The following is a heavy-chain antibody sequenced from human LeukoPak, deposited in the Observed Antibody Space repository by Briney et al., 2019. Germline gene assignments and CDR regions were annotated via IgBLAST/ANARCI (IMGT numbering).Heavy chain of an antibody. J-gene: IGHJ3*02. D-gene: IGHD2-21*02. Sequence: ASVKVSCKASGYTLTSYGISWVRQAPGQGLEWMGSISAYNGNTNYAQKLQGRVTMTTDTSTSTAYMELRSLRSDDTAVYYCARDTLAYCGGDCPPGAFDIWGQGTMVTVSS. CDR3: ARDTLAYCGGDCPPGAFDI. CDR2: ISAYNGNT. V-gene: IGHV1-18*01. CDR1: GYTLTSYG.